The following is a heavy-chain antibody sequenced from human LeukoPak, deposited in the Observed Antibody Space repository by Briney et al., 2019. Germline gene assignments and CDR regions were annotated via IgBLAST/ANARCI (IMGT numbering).Heavy chain of an antibody. J-gene: IGHJ4*02. CDR3: ALTYYFDRRGYSYFDY. Sequence: GGSLRLSCEVSGFSVDGNYMTWVRQVPGRGLEWVALIFSGDSTDYPDSVKGRSTISRDKSKNTLHLQMDSLRPEDTAMYYCALTYYFDRRGYSYFDYWGQGALVTVSS. V-gene: IGHV3-53*01. CDR1: GFSVDGNY. D-gene: IGHD3-22*01. CDR2: IFSGDST.